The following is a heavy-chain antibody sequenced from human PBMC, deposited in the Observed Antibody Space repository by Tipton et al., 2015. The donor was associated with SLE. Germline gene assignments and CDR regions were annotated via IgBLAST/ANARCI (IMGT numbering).Heavy chain of an antibody. Sequence: SLRLSCAASGFTFSSSTGYWVRQAPGRGLEYVAGISSNGDSTFYTASVEGRFIISRDNSKNMMFLQMSALRSEDTAVYYCEKDHILAFWGQGTLVTVSS. CDR1: GFTFSSST. V-gene: IGHV3-64D*06. J-gene: IGHJ4*02. CDR3: EKDHILAF. CDR2: ISSNGDST.